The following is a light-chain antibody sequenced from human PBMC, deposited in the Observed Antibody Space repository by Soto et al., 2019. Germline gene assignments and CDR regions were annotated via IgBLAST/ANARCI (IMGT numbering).Light chain of an antibody. Sequence: EIVMTQSPGTLSVSPGERATLSCRASQTISTSLAWYQQKPGQAPRLLIYDASARATGIPGRFSGSGSGTEFPLTLSGLQSDDFAVYYCQQYSNWRYTFGQGTRLEIK. CDR3: QQYSNWRYT. CDR1: QTISTS. V-gene: IGKV3D-15*01. CDR2: DAS. J-gene: IGKJ2*01.